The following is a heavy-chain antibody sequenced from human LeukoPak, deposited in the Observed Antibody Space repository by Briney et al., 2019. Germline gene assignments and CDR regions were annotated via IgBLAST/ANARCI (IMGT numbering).Heavy chain of an antibody. D-gene: IGHD6-19*01. CDR3: ARTLSESYYYYGTDV. V-gene: IGHV4-59*01. CDR2: LYYSGRT. CDR1: GGSISSYY. Sequence: SETLSLTCTVSGGSISSYYWSRIRQPPGKGLEWIGYLYYSGRTNYSPSLKSRVTISVDTSKNQFSLKLSSVTAADTAVYYCARTLSESYYYYGTDVWGQGTTVTVSS. J-gene: IGHJ6*02.